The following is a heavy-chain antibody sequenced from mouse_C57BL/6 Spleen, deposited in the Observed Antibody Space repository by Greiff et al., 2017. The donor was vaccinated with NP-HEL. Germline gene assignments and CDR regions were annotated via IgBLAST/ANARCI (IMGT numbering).Heavy chain of an antibody. J-gene: IGHJ3*01. CDR3: TRLDYGNYGAY. CDR1: GYTFTDYE. D-gene: IGHD2-1*01. V-gene: IGHV1-15*01. CDR2: IDPETGGT. Sequence: VQLQQSGAELVRPGASVTLSCKASGYTFTDYEMHWVKQTPVHGLEWIGAIDPETGGTAYNQKFKGKAILTADKSSSTAYMELRSLTSEDSAVYYCTRLDYGNYGAYWGQGTLVTVSA.